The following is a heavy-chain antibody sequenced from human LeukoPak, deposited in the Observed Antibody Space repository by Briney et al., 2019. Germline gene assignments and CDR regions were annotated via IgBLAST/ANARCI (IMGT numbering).Heavy chain of an antibody. CDR2: IIPILYIS. CDR3: TRDKGGSYSDY. CDR1: AGTFSTYA. J-gene: IGHJ4*02. V-gene: IGHV1-69*04. D-gene: IGHD1-26*01. Sequence: SVKVSCKASAGTFSTYAISWVRQAPAQGLEWMGRIIPILYISNYAQKFQGRVTITADKSTSTAYMELSSLRSEDTAVYYCTRDKGGSYSDYWGQGTLVTVSS.